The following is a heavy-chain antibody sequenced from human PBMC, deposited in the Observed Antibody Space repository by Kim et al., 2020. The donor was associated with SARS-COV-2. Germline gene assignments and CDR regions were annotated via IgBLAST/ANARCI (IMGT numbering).Heavy chain of an antibody. CDR1: GFTFSRFA. CDR3: AKDLTRMVPGIKSGYLDF. CDR2: ISYDGSNK. J-gene: IGHJ4*02. V-gene: IGHV3-30*18. Sequence: GGSLRLSCGASGFTFSRFAMHWVRQAPGKGLEWVAIISYDGSNKYYADSVKGRFTMSRDNSKNTLYLQMNSLRAEDTAVYYCAKDLTRMVPGIKSGYLDFWGQGTLVTVSS. D-gene: IGHD3-10*01.